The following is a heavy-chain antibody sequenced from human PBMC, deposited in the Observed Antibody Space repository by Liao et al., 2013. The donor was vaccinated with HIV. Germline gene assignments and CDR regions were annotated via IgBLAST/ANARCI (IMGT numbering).Heavy chain of an antibody. CDR3: ARDLLGWTGTTKGYNY. D-gene: IGHD1-7*01. J-gene: IGHJ4*02. Sequence: QLQLQESGPGLVKPSETLSLTCTVSGGSISSGSYYWSWIRQPAGKGLEWIGRIYTSGSTNYNPSLKSRVTMSVDTSKNQFSLKLSSLTAADTAVYYCARDLLGWTGTTKGYNYWGQGSLVTVSS. V-gene: IGHV4-61*02. CDR1: GGSISSGSYY. CDR2: IYTSGST.